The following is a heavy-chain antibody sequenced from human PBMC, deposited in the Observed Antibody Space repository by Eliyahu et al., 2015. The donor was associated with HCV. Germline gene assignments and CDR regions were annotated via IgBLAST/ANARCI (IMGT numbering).Heavy chain of an antibody. CDR3: ARAQVEFYYRGSASYRFYYDF. CDR2: VDHTGIT. CDR1: GGSFNXYQ. D-gene: IGHD2-21*01. Sequence: QVQLQQWGAGLLKPSETQSLTCGVYGGSFNXYQWTGXRQPPGQGLEWIGEVDHTGITNYNPSLKSRVTLSVDTSKDQFSLKLRSVTAADTAVYFCARAQVEFYYRGSASYRFYYDFWGQGTLVTVSS. V-gene: IGHV4-34*01. J-gene: IGHJ4*02.